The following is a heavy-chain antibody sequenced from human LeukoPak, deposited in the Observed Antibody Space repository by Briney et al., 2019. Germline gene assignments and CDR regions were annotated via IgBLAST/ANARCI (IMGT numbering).Heavy chain of an antibody. Sequence: SETLSLTCTVSGASFSSGSYYWSWIRLPPGKGLEWIGYIYYSGSTNYNPSLKSRVTISVDTSKNQFSLKLSSVTAADAAVYYCARGSRGYSYGWGQGTLVTVSS. CDR3: ARGSRGYSYG. D-gene: IGHD5-18*01. CDR1: GASFSSGSYY. J-gene: IGHJ4*02. V-gene: IGHV4-61*01. CDR2: IYYSGST.